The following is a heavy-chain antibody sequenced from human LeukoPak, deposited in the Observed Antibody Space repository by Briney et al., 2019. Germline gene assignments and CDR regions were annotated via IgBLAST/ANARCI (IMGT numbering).Heavy chain of an antibody. CDR3: ARRQDGHDY. V-gene: IGHV4-61*02. CDR2: IYTTGST. J-gene: IGHJ4*02. CDR1: GVSIANTFYY. Sequence: SETLPLTCTVSGVSIANTFYYWNWLRQPAGKGLEWIGRIYTTGSTDYNPSLKSRVTISLDTARNQFSLKLSSVTAADTAVHYCARRQDGHDYWGQGTLVTVSS.